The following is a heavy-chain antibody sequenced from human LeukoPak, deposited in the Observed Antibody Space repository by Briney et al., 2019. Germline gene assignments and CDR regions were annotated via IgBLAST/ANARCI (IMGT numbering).Heavy chain of an antibody. CDR3: ASSGWYDYYDYGMDV. D-gene: IGHD6-19*01. Sequence: ASVKVSCKASGYTFTSYDINWVRQATGQGLEWMGWMNPNSGNTGYAQKFQGRVTMTRNTSISTAYMELSSLRSEDTAVYYCASSGWYDYYDYGMDVWGQGTTVTVSS. V-gene: IGHV1-8*01. CDR2: MNPNSGNT. CDR1: GYTFTSYD. J-gene: IGHJ6*02.